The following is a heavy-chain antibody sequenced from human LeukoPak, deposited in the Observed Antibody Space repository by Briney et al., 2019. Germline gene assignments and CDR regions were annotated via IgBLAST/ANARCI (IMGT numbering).Heavy chain of an antibody. D-gene: IGHD3-22*01. CDR1: GASISFYY. CDR2: IYSSGTS. CDR3: ASANDYYDSSAYYPY. Sequence: SETLSLTCTVSGASISFYYWSWIRQPPGKGLEWIGYIYSSGTSNHNPSLKSRVTISVDTSKNQFTLKLTSVTAADTAVYFCASANDYYDSSAYYPYWGQGTLVTVSS. V-gene: IGHV4-59*01. J-gene: IGHJ4*02.